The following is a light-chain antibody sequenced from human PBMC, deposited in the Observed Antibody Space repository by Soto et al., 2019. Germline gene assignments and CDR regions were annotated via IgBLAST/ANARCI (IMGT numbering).Light chain of an antibody. CDR1: SSDVGGYNY. J-gene: IGLJ1*01. CDR2: EVT. CDR3: CSYAGSRTFLYV. V-gene: IGLV2-14*01. Sequence: QSALTQPASVSGSPGQSITISCTGTSSDVGGYNYVSWYQLHPGKAPKLILYEVTNRPSGVSDRFSGSKSGNTASLTISGLQAEDEADYYCCSYAGSRTFLYVFGTGTKVTVL.